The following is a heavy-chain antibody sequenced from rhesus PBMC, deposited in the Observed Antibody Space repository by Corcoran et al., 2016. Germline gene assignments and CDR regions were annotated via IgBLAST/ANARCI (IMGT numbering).Heavy chain of an antibody. D-gene: IGHD6-19*01. CDR1: GFSLSTSGMG. Sequence: QVTLKESGPALVKPTQTLTLTCTFSGFSLSTSGMGVGWIRQPPGKALEWLASIYWDDDKYYSTSRQSRLTLSKDTSKNQVVLTMTNMDPVDTATYYCARVRIAADLFAAFDYWGQGVLVTVSS. CDR2: IYWDDDK. CDR3: ARVRIAADLFAAFDY. V-gene: IGHV2S1*01. J-gene: IGHJ4*01.